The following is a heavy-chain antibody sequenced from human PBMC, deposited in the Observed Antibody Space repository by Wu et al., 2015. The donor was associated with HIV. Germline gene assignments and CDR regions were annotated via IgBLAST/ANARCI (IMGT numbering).Heavy chain of an antibody. Sequence: HGQLVQSGAEVKKPGASVKVSCKVSGYTLSKLSVHWVRQAPGKGLEWMGGSDPEDGETVYAHKFQGRLVLTEDTSTETAYMELRSLRSEDTAVYYCATDGGIGWGYDYWGQGTLITVSS. D-gene: IGHD6-19*01. CDR2: SDPEDGET. CDR3: ATDGGIGWGYDY. V-gene: IGHV1-24*01. J-gene: IGHJ4*02. CDR1: GYTLSKLS.